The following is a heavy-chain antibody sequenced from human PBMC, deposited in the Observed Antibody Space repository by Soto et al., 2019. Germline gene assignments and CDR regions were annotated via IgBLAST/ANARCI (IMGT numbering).Heavy chain of an antibody. V-gene: IGHV3-23*01. Sequence: VILSCAASGFTFTTYSMSRARQAPGNGLKWISASSGSAGSTYYADSVEGRVTTSRGNSKNKLYLQMSRQKAEETAVYYCAKYKGWDTFSPYYYGKNVLGQRNRV. J-gene: IGHJ6*02. CDR1: GFTFTTYS. D-gene: IGHD3-16*01. CDR2: SSGSAGST. CDR3: AKYKGWDTFSPYYYGKNV.